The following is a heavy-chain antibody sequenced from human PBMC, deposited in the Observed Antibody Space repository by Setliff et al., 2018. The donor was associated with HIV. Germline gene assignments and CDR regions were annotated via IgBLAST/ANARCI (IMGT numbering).Heavy chain of an antibody. V-gene: IGHV4-34*01. CDR2: INHSGST. CDR3: AREIYGGNSRPFDY. D-gene: IGHD4-17*01. J-gene: IGHJ4*02. Sequence: SETLSLTCAVHGESFSSYYWSWIRQPPGRGLEWIGEINHSGSTNYNPSLKSRVTISVDTSKNQLSLKLSSVTAADTAVYYCAREIYGGNSRPFDYWGQGTLVTVSS. CDR1: GESFSSYY.